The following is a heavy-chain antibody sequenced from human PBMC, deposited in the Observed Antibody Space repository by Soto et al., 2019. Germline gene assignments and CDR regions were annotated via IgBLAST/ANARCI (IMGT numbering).Heavy chain of an antibody. Sequence: EVQLLESGGGLVKPGGSLRLSCAGSGFTFSGYSMTWVRQPPGQGLEWVSFISSGSNYDYYADSVKGRFTISRDNAKRSLYLQMNSARAEDAALYFCTRASLLEFGESGIHLDSWGQGSLVTVSS. V-gene: IGHV3-21*01. CDR3: TRASLLEFGESGIHLDS. CDR2: ISSGSNYD. CDR1: GFTFSGYS. J-gene: IGHJ4*02. D-gene: IGHD3-10*01.